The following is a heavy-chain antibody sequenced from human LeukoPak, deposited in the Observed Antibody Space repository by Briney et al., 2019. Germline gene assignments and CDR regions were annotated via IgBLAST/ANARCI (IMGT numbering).Heavy chain of an antibody. CDR1: GFTFSSYW. V-gene: IGHV3-74*01. CDR3: AREASGYSYGLDAFDI. Sequence: GGSLRLSCAASGFTFSSYWMHWVRQAPGKGLVWVSRISTDGSSTSYADFVKGRFTISRDNAKNSLYLQMNSLRAEDTAVYYCAREASGYSYGLDAFDIWGQGTMVTVSS. D-gene: IGHD5-18*01. J-gene: IGHJ3*02. CDR2: ISTDGSST.